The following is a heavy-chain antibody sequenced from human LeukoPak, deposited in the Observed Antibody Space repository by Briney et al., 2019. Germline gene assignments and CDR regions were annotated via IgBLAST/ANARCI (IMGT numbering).Heavy chain of an antibody. CDR1: GFTFNSYA. CDR3: AKCMVSAAIDNAFDI. CDR2: ISGSGRST. V-gene: IGHV3-23*01. J-gene: IGHJ3*02. Sequence: GGSLRLSCPASGFTFNSYAMSWVRQAPGKGLEWVSAISGSGRSTYYADSVKGRFTISRDNSKNTLYLQMNSLRAEDTAVYYCAKCMVSAAIDNAFDIWGQGTMVTVSS. D-gene: IGHD2-2*01.